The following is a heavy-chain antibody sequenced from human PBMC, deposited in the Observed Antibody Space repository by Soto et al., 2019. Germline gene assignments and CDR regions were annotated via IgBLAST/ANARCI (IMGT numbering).Heavy chain of an antibody. CDR3: ARAGTGYCYGNFDY. D-gene: IGHD5-18*01. CDR2: VYNSEIM. Sequence: SETLSLTCIVSGDSISSSDYYWGWVRQAPGKDPEWIGSVYNSEIMHYNPSLRTRHTMSVDTYKNQFSLKLSSVTAADTSLYYCARAGTGYCYGNFDYWGQGTLVNVS. V-gene: IGHV4-39*02. CDR1: GDSISSSDYY. J-gene: IGHJ4*02.